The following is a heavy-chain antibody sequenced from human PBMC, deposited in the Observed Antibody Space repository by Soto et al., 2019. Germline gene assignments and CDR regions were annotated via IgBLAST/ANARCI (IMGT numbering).Heavy chain of an antibody. CDR2: ISAYNGNT. CDR3: ARDPRNLGYCSGGSCYSGYYY. CDR1: GYTFTSYG. D-gene: IGHD2-15*01. Sequence: QVQLVQSGAEVKKPGASVKVYCKASGYTFTSYGISWVRQAPGQGLEWMGWISAYNGNTNYAQKLQGRVTMTTDTSTSTAYMELRSLRSDDTAVYYCARDPRNLGYCSGGSCYSGYYYWGQGTLVTVSS. V-gene: IGHV1-18*01. J-gene: IGHJ4*02.